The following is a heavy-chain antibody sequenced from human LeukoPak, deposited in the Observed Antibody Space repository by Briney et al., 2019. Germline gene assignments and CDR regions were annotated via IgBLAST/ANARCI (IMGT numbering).Heavy chain of an antibody. CDR1: GFTFSSYG. CDR3: ASDPGYYGSGSYSADY. CDR2: ISYDGSNK. Sequence: GGSLRLSCAASGFTFSSYGMHWVRQAPGKGLEWVAVISYDGSNKYYADSVKGRFTVSRDNSKNTLYLQMNSLRAEDTAVYYCASDPGYYGSGSYSADYWGQGTLVTVSS. J-gene: IGHJ4*02. D-gene: IGHD3-10*01. V-gene: IGHV3-30*03.